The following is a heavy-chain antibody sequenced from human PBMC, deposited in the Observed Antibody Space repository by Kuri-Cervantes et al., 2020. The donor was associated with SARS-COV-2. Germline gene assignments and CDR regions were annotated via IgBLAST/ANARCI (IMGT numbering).Heavy chain of an antibody. D-gene: IGHD1-26*01. Sequence: GGSLRPSCAASGFTFSGSAMHWVRQAPGKGLEWVGRLRSKANSYATAYAASVKGRFTISIANSKYEAYLKMNSLKTEDTAVYYCTRRGWENPSPLDVWGQGTTVTVSS. CDR2: LRSKANSYAT. CDR1: GFTFSGSA. CDR3: TRRGWENPSPLDV. V-gene: IGHV3-73*01. J-gene: IGHJ6*02.